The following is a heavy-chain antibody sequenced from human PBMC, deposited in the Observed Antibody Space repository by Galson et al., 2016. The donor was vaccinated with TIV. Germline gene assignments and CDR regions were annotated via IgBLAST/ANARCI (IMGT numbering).Heavy chain of an antibody. V-gene: IGHV3-9*01. CDR2: ISWDSGRT. CDR1: GFIFDDYA. J-gene: IGHJ6*02. D-gene: IGHD4-23*01. CDR3: VKDVKGGNSPYYFYGMDV. Sequence: SLRLSCAASGFIFDDYAMHWVRQVPGKGLEWVSSISWDSGRTHYADSVKGRFTISRDNAKNFLYLRMNGLRAEDTALYYYVKDVKGGNSPYYFYGMDVGGQGTTVSVS.